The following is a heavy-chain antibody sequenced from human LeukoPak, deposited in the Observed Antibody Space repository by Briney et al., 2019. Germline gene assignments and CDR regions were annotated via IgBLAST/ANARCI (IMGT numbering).Heavy chain of an antibody. V-gene: IGHV3-23*01. CDR2: ISGSGGST. CDR1: GFTFSSYA. D-gene: IGHD2-2*01. Sequence: GGSLRLSCAASGFTFSSYAMSWARQAPGKGLEWVSAISGSGGSTYYADSVKGRFTISRDNSKNTLYLQMNSLRAEDTAVYYCAKDPRSLIVVVPAAFDYWGQGTLVTVSS. J-gene: IGHJ4*02. CDR3: AKDPRSLIVVVPAAFDY.